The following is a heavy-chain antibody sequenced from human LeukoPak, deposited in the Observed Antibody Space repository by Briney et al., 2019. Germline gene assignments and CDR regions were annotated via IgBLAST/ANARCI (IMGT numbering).Heavy chain of an antibody. J-gene: IGHJ5*02. Sequence: TGGSLRLSCAASGFTFRSFGMNWVRQAPEKGLEWVSYISDSSSLTDYADSVKGRFTISRDNAKNSLSLQLNSLRDEDTAVYYCAKGARGDTVTSIVGLNWFDPWGQGTLVTVSS. D-gene: IGHD4-17*01. CDR1: GFTFRSFG. CDR3: AKGARGDTVTSIVGLNWFDP. V-gene: IGHV3-48*02. CDR2: ISDSSSLT.